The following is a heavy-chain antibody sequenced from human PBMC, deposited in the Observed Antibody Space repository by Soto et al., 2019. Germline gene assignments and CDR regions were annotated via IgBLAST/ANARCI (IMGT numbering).Heavy chain of an antibody. D-gene: IGHD6-13*01. CDR1: GYSISSGYY. CDR3: ARLAPIAAAEGMDV. J-gene: IGHJ6*02. V-gene: IGHV4-38-2*01. Sequence: SETLSLTCAVSGYSISSGYYWGWIRQSPGKGLEWIGSIYHSGSTYYNPSLKSRVIISVDTSKNQFSLKLSSVTAADTAVYYCARLAPIAAAEGMDVWGQGTTVTVS. CDR2: IYHSGST.